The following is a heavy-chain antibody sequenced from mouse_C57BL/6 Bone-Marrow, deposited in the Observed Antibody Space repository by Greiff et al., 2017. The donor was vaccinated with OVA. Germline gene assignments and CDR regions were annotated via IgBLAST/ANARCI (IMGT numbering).Heavy chain of an antibody. J-gene: IGHJ3*01. CDR2: IDPEDGET. Sequence: EVQLQQSGAALVKPGASVKLSCTASGFTITDYYMHWVKQRPEQGLEWIGGIDPEDGETNYAPKFQGKATITADTSSNTAYLQLSSLTSEDTAVYDCAGCSGYSAWYADWGQGTLVTVAA. D-gene: IGHD3-2*02. V-gene: IGHV14-2*01. CDR3: AGCSGYSAWYAD. CDR1: GFTITDYY.